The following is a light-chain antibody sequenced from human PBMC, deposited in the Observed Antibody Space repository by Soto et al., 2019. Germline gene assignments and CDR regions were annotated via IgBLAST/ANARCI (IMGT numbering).Light chain of an antibody. V-gene: IGKV1-5*01. CDR1: QTISHW. CDR3: QQYNTSWT. CDR2: DAS. Sequence: DIHLTQSPSTLSASVGDRVTITCRASQTISHWLAWYQQKPGKAPKLLIFDASSLENGVPSRFSGSGSGTEFTLTITVLQPDDFATYYCQQYNTSWTFGQGTKVEI. J-gene: IGKJ1*01.